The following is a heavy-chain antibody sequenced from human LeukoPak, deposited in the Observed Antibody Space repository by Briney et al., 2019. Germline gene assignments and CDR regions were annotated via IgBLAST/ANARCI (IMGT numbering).Heavy chain of an antibody. CDR3: ASDPCITMVRGVIIPYYFDY. J-gene: IGHJ4*02. CDR1: GFTVSSNY. CDR2: IYSGGST. Sequence: GGSLRLSCAASGFTVSSNYMSWVRQAPGKGLEWVSVIYSGGSTYYADSVKGRFTISRDNSKNTLYLQMNSLRAEDTAVYYCASDPCITMVRGVIIPYYFDYWGQGTLVTVSS. D-gene: IGHD3-10*01. V-gene: IGHV3-53*01.